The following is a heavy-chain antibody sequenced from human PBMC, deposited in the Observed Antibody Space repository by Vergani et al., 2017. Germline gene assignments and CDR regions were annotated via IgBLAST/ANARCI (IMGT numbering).Heavy chain of an antibody. CDR1: GFTFSSYW. CDR3: ARVAGKYQLLYYYYYMDV. Sequence: EVQLVESGGGLVQPGGSLRLSCAASGFTFSSYWMSWVRQAPGKGLEWVANIKQDGSEKYYVDSVKGRFTISRDNAKNSLYLQMNSLRAEDTAVYYCARVAGKYQLLYYYYYMDVWGKGTTVTVSS. J-gene: IGHJ6*03. V-gene: IGHV3-7*01. D-gene: IGHD2-2*01. CDR2: IKQDGSEK.